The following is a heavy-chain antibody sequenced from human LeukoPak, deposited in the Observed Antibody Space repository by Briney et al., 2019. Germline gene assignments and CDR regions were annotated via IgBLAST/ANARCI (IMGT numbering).Heavy chain of an antibody. V-gene: IGHV4-59*01. Sequence: SSETLSLTCTVSGGSISSYYWSWIRQPPGKGLEWIGYIYYSGSTNYNPSLKSRVTISVDTSKNQFSLKLSSVTAADTAVYFCAGRGSVHFDYWGQGTLVTVSS. J-gene: IGHJ4*02. CDR1: GGSISSYY. CDR3: AGRGSVHFDY. CDR2: IYYSGST. D-gene: IGHD1-26*01.